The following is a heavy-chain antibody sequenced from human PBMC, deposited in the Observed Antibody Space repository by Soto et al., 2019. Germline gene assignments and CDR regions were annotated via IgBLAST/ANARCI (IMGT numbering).Heavy chain of an antibody. Sequence: EVHLVESGGDLVQPGGSLKLSCAASEFTFSGSMLHWVRQASGRGLEWIGHIRSRADSYATAYAASVNGRFTISRDDSKNTAYLQMNSLKTEDTAVYYCAIRDYWGQGPWSPSPQ. CDR3: AIRDY. CDR2: IRSRADSYAT. CDR1: EFTFSGSM. V-gene: IGHV3-73*01. J-gene: IGHJ4*02.